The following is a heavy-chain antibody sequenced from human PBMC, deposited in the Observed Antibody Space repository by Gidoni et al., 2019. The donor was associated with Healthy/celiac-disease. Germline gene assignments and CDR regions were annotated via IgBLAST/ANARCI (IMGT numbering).Heavy chain of an antibody. J-gene: IGHJ6*02. CDR1: GGSFSGYY. D-gene: IGHD3-3*01. CDR3: ARGLRFLEWLPSPYGMDV. CDR2: INHSGST. Sequence: QVQLQQWGAGLLKPSETLSLTCDVYGGSFSGYYWSWIRQPPGKGLEWIGEINHSGSTNYNPSLKSRVTISVDTSKNQFSLKLSSVTAADTAVYYCARGLRFLEWLPSPYGMDVWGQGTTVTVSS. V-gene: IGHV4-34*01.